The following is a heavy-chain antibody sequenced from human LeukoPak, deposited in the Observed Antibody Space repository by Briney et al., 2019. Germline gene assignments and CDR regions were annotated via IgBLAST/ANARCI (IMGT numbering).Heavy chain of an antibody. CDR2: ISYDGSNE. CDR3: AKAGGHCSGGTCYANF. CDR1: GFTFSDYA. J-gene: IGHJ4*02. V-gene: IGHV3-30*18. Sequence: PGGSLRLSCAASGFTFSDYAIHWVRQVPGKGLEWVAIISYDGSNEYYGDSVKGRFTISRDNSKNTLYLQMNSLRAEDTAIYYCAKAGGHCSGGTCYANFWGQGTLVTVSS. D-gene: IGHD2-15*01.